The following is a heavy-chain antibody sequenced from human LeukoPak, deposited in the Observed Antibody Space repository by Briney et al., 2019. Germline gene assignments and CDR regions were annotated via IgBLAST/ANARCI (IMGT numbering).Heavy chain of an antibody. CDR1: GYSFTTYW. J-gene: IGHJ3*02. CDR3: ARLPSRITMIERAFDI. V-gene: IGHV5-51*01. Sequence: GESLKISCKGSGYSFTTYWIGWVRQMPGKGLEWMGIIYPGDSDTRYSPSFQGQVTISADKSISTAYLQWSSLKASDTAMYYCARLPSRITMIERAFDIWGQGTMVTVSS. D-gene: IGHD3-22*01. CDR2: IYPGDSDT.